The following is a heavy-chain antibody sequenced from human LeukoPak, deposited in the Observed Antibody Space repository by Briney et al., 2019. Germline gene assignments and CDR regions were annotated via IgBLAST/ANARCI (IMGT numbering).Heavy chain of an antibody. CDR1: GGTLSSYA. CDR3: ARFSVVDANNWFDP. J-gene: IGHJ5*02. D-gene: IGHD2-15*01. V-gene: IGHV1-69*13. CDR2: IIPIFGTA. Sequence: GASVKASCKASGGTLSSYAISWVRQAPGQGLEWMGGIIPIFGTANYAQKFQGRVTTTADESTSTAYMELSSLRSEDTAVYYCARFSVVDANNWFDPWVQGTLVTVSS.